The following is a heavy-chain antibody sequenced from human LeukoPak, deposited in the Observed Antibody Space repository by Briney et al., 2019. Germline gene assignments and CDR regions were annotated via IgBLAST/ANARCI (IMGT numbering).Heavy chain of an antibody. CDR3: ARGMATILFDY. CDR2: ISWNSGSI. J-gene: IGHJ4*02. CDR1: GFTFDDYA. D-gene: IGHD5-24*01. V-gene: IGHV3-9*01. Sequence: TGGSLRLSCAASGFTFDDYARHWVRQAPGKGLEWVSGISWNSGSIGYADSVKGRFTISRDNAKNSLYLQMNSLRAEDTALYYCARGMATILFDYWGQGTLVTVSS.